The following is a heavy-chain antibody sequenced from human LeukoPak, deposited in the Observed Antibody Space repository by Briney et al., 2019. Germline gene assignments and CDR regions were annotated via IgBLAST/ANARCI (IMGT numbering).Heavy chain of an antibody. J-gene: IGHJ4*02. CDR3: ARDSSSSSD. CDR2: IYYSGST. V-gene: IGHV4-39*07. D-gene: IGHD6-6*01. CDR1: GGSISSSSDY. Sequence: KTSETLSLTCTVSGGSISSSSDYWGWIRQPPGKGLEWIGNIYYSGSTYYNQSLKSRVTISVDTSKNQFSLRLSSVTAADTAVYYCARDSSSSSDWGQGTLVTVSS.